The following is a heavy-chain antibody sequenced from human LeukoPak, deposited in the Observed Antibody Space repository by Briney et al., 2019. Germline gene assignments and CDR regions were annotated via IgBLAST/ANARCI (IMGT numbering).Heavy chain of an antibody. CDR2: ISGSGGST. CDR3: ARDHDFWSGGGY. V-gene: IGHV3-23*01. Sequence: GGSLRLSCAASGFTFSSYAMSWVRQAPGKGLEWVPAISGSGGSTYYADSVKGRFTISRDNSKNTLYLQMNSLRAEDTAVYYCARDHDFWSGGGYWGQGTLVTVSS. D-gene: IGHD3-3*01. CDR1: GFTFSSYA. J-gene: IGHJ4*02.